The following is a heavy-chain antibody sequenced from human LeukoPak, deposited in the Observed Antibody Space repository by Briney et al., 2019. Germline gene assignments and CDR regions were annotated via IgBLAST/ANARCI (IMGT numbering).Heavy chain of an antibody. D-gene: IGHD6-19*01. CDR2: ISYDGSNK. V-gene: IGHV3-30*18. J-gene: IGHJ4*02. CDR3: AKDRRSGSRGQRGSFDY. Sequence: PGGSLRLSCAASGFTFSSYGMHWVRQAPGKGLEWVAVISYDGSNKYYADSVKGRFTISRDNSKNTLYLQMNSLRAEDTAVYYCAKDRRSGSRGQRGSFDYWGQGTLVTVSS. CDR1: GFTFSSYG.